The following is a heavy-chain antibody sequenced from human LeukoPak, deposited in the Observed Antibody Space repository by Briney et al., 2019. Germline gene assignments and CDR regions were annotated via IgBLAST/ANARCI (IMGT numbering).Heavy chain of an antibody. V-gene: IGHV1-69*06. CDR2: IIPIFGAA. J-gene: IGHJ4*02. CDR3: AGGIGANNFDY. CDR1: GGTFSSYA. D-gene: IGHD3-16*01. Sequence: GSSVKVSCKASGGTFSSYAISWVRQAPGQGLEWMGGIIPIFGAANYAQKFQGRVTITADKSTSTAYMELSSLRSEDTAVYYCAGGIGANNFDYWGQGTLVTVSS.